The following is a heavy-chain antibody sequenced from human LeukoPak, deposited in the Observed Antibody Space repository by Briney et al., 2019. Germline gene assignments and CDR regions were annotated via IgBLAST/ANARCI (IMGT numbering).Heavy chain of an antibody. CDR1: GFTFSSYA. CDR2: ISGSGGST. V-gene: IGHV3-23*01. J-gene: IGHJ4*02. Sequence: GGSLTLSCAASGFTFSSYAMSWVRQAPGKGLEWVSAISGSGGSTYYADSVKGRFTISRDNSKNTLYLQMNSLRAEDTAVYYCAKDYGSGSYSSEFCYWGQGTLVTVSS. D-gene: IGHD3-10*01. CDR3: AKDYGSGSYSSEFCY.